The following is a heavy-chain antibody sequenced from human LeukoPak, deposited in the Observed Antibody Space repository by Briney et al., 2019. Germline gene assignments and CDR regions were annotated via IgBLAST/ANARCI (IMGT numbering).Heavy chain of an antibody. CDR3: ARTTQYSSGWYFDY. D-gene: IGHD6-19*01. Sequence: EASVKVSCKASGYTFTGYYMHWVRQAPGQGLEWMGWVNPNSGGTNYAQKFQGRATMTRDTSISTAYMELSRLRSDDTAVYYCARTTQYSSGWYFDYWGQGTLVTVSS. V-gene: IGHV1-2*02. CDR1: GYTFTGYY. J-gene: IGHJ4*02. CDR2: VNPNSGGT.